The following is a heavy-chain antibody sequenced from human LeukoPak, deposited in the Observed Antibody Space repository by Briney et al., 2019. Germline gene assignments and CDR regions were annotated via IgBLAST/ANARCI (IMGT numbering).Heavy chain of an antibody. CDR2: IYYSGST. J-gene: IGHJ4*02. Sequence: PSETLSLTCAVSGGSISSGGYSWSWIRQPPGKGLEWIGYIYYSGSTYYNPSLKSRVTISVDTSKNQFSLKLSSVTAADTAVYYCARVDSGGANFDYWGQGTLVTVSS. CDR1: GGSISSGGYS. V-gene: IGHV4-30-4*07. CDR3: ARVDSGGANFDY. D-gene: IGHD2-21*01.